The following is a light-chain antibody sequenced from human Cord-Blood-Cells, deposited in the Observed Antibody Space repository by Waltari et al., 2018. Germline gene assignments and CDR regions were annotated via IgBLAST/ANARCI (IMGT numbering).Light chain of an antibody. CDR1: SRDVGSYNL. J-gene: IGLJ3*02. V-gene: IGLV2-23*01. CDR3: CSYAGSSTWV. Sequence: QSALTQPASVSGSPGQSITISCTGTSRDVGSYNLVSWYQQHPGKAPKLRIYEGSKRPSGVSNRCSGSKSGNTASLTISGLQAEDEADYYCCSYAGSSTWVFGGGTKLTVL. CDR2: EGS.